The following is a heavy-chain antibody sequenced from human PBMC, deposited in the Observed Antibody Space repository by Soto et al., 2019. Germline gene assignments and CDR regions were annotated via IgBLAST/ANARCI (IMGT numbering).Heavy chain of an antibody. CDR1: GGTFSSYA. Sequence: QVQLVQSGAEVKKPGSSVKVSCKASGGTFSSYAISWVRQAPGQGLEWMGGIIPIFGTANYAQKFQGRVTITADEATXXAXMXLSSLSSEDTAVYYCAIQRIVDIVATMSYYYYGMDVWGQGTTVTVSS. CDR3: AIQRIVDIVATMSYYYYGMDV. D-gene: IGHD5-12*01. V-gene: IGHV1-69*12. CDR2: IIPIFGTA. J-gene: IGHJ6*02.